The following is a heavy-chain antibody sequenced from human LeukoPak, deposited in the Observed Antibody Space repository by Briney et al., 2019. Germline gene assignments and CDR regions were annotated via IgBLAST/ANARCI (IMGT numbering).Heavy chain of an antibody. CDR2: ISSSGSTI. CDR3: ARDRRFLEWLSFDY. Sequence: GRSLRLPCAASGFPFSRYEMNWVRQAPGTGLEWVSYISSSGSTIYYPDSVKGRFTISRDNAKNSLYLQMNSLRAEDTAVYYCARDRRFLEWLSFDYWGQGTLVTVSS. J-gene: IGHJ4*02. CDR1: GFPFSRYE. V-gene: IGHV3-48*03. D-gene: IGHD3-3*01.